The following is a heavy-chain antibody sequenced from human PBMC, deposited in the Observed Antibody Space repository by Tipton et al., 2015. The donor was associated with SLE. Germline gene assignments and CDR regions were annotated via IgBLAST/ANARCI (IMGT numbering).Heavy chain of an antibody. D-gene: IGHD1-26*01. J-gene: IGHJ3*02. V-gene: IGHV3-9*01. CDR3: ARGTGSQRLNAFDM. Sequence: SLRLSCAASGFSFDDYAMHWVRQAPGKGLEWVAGIGWDSAYIAYEDSVEGRFTISRDNAKKSLYLQMNSLRPEDTALYYCARGTGSQRLNAFDMWGQGTVVTASS. CDR1: GFSFDDYA. CDR2: IGWDSAYI.